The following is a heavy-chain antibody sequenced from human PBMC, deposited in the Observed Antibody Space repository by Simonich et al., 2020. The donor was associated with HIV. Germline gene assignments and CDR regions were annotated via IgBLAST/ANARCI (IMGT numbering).Heavy chain of an antibody. D-gene: IGHD3-9*01. CDR1: GHTLTELS. CDR2: FEPEEGKT. Sequence: QVQLGQSGTEVKKPGASVKVSCKVSGHTLTELSMHWVRQAPGTGLEWVGGFEPEEGKTIYAQEFQGRVTLTEDTSTNTAYMELSSLRSEDTAVYYCATWEIKDNVLTGYTYWYFDLWGRGTLVTVSS. CDR3: ATWEIKDNVLTGYTYWYFDL. J-gene: IGHJ2*01. V-gene: IGHV1-24*01.